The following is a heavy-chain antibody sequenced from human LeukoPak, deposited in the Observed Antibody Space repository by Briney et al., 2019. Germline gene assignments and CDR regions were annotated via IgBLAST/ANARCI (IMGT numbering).Heavy chain of an antibody. V-gene: IGHV4-34*01. CDR3: ARHLGTSVVIFDY. CDR2: INHSGST. CDR1: GGSFSGYY. D-gene: IGHD2-21*01. J-gene: IGHJ4*02. Sequence: PSETLSLTCAVYGGSFSGYYWSWIRQPPGKGLEWIGEINHSGSTNYNPSLKSRVTISVDTSKNQFSLKLSSVTAADTAVYYCARHLGTSVVIFDYWGQGTLVTVSS.